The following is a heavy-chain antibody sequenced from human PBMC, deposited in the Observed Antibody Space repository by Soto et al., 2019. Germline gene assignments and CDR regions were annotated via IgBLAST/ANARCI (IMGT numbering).Heavy chain of an antibody. CDR1: GYTFSSYS. D-gene: IGHD7-27*01. V-gene: IGHV1-3*01. Sequence: ASVKVSCKASGYTFSSYSMHWVLQAPGQRLEWMGWINAGYGNTKSSQKFQDRVTISRDTSASTAYMELTSLRSEDTAVYYCARDTGDGTFDFWGQGTLVTVSS. CDR2: INAGYGNT. J-gene: IGHJ4*02. CDR3: ARDTGDGTFDF.